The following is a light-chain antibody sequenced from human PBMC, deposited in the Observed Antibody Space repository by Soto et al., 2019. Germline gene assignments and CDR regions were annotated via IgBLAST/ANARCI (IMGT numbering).Light chain of an antibody. V-gene: IGLV4-69*01. J-gene: IGLJ2*01. CDR2: LNSDGTH. CDR3: QTWGTGIQV. CDR1: SGHSNYA. Sequence: QPVLTQSPSASASLGASVKLTCTLSSGHSNYAIAWHQQQPEKGPRYLMKLNSDGTHSKGDGIPDRFSGSSSGAERYLSISGLQSEDEADYYCQTWGTGIQVFGGGTKLTVL.